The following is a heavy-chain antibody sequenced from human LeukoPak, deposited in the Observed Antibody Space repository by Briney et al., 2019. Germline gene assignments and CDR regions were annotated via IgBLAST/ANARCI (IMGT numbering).Heavy chain of an antibody. D-gene: IGHD1-26*01. CDR2: ISGSGDNT. Sequence: HSGGSRRLSCAASGFTFSGFSMSWVRRTPGKGLEWVSFISGSGDNTLYADSVKGRFTISRDNSKNTLYREMNSLRAEDTAIYYCAKMKGHPLPKYYLDVWGQGTTVTVSS. CDR1: GFTFSGFS. J-gene: IGHJ6*01. CDR3: AKMKGHPLPKYYLDV. V-gene: IGHV3-23*01.